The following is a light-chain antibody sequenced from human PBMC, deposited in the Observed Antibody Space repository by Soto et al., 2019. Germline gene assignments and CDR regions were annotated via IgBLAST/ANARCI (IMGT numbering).Light chain of an antibody. V-gene: IGLV1-51*01. CDR3: GTWDSSLSAHV. Sequence: QAVVTQPPSVSAAPGQKVTISCSGSSSNIGNNYVSWYQQLPGTAPKLLIYDNNKRPSGIPDRFSGSKSGTSATLGITGLQTGDEADYYCGTWDSSLSAHVFGTGTKLTV. J-gene: IGLJ1*01. CDR2: DNN. CDR1: SSNIGNNY.